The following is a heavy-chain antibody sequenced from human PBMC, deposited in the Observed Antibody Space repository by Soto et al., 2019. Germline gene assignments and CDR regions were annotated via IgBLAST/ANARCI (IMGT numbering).Heavy chain of an antibody. V-gene: IGHV3-23*01. D-gene: IGHD4-17*01. J-gene: IGHJ4*02. Sequence: EVQLLESGGDLVQPGGSPRLSCAASGFTFSDYALSWVRQGPGKGLEWVSTISESGARTYYADSVKGRFTISRDTPKSTLYLQMNSLRAEDTAVYYCAKADYVGFWGRGTLVTVSS. CDR2: ISESGART. CDR1: GFTFSDYA. CDR3: AKADYVGF.